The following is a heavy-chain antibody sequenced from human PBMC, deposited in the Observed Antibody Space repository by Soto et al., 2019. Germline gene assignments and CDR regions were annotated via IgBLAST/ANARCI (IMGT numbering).Heavy chain of an antibody. V-gene: IGHV2-5*02. CDR2: IYWDDDK. Sequence: VSGPTLVNPTQTLTLTCSFSGFSLSTTGVGVGWIRQPPGKALEWLALIYWDDDKRYNPSLNSRLIIAKDTSKNQVVLAMTNMDPVDTATYYCVQSRCGGHCLHSYSSHSYHGLDVWGHGTTVTVSS. J-gene: IGHJ6*02. D-gene: IGHD2-21*02. CDR3: VQSRCGGHCLHSYSSHSYHGLDV. CDR1: GFSLSTTGVG.